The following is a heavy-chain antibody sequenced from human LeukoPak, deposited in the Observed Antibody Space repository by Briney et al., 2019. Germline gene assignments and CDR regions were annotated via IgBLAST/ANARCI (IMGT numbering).Heavy chain of an antibody. D-gene: IGHD3-22*01. CDR1: GGSIRSTNYY. J-gene: IGHJ4*02. V-gene: IGHV4-31*03. CDR2: IYHSGST. CDR3: TRANYYDSTGYLPVVYPSDY. Sequence: SETLSLTCTVSGGSIRSTNYYWSWIRQDPAKGLEWIGYIYHSGSTYYNPALKSRVTISLDTSKNQFSLKLRSVTAADTAVHYCTRANYYDSTGYLPVVYPSDYWGQGTLVIVSS.